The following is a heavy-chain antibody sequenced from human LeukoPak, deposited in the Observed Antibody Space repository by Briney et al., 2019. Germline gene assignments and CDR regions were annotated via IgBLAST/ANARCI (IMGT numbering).Heavy chain of an antibody. CDR2: IKQDGSGK. J-gene: IGHJ4*02. CDR1: GFTFSSYW. CDR3: ARDAYDTAMVFFDY. D-gene: IGHD5-18*01. Sequence: GGSLRLSCAASGFTFSSYWMSWVRQAPGKGLEWVANIKQDGSGKYYVDSVKGRFTISRDNAKNSLYLQMNSLRAEDTAVYYCARDAYDTAMVFFDYWGQGTLVTVSS. V-gene: IGHV3-7*01.